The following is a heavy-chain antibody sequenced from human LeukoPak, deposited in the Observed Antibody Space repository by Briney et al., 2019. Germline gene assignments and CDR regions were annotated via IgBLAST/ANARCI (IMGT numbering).Heavy chain of an antibody. Sequence: SEALSLTCAVSGYSISNSNWWGWIRQPPGKGLEWIAYVYFTGSTNYNPSLKSRVTISLDMSKNQFSLKLSSVTAADTAVYYRARTQYCTSSTSCYFGYFDYWGQGTLVTVSS. J-gene: IGHJ4*02. V-gene: IGHV4-28*01. D-gene: IGHD2-2*01. CDR2: VYFTGST. CDR1: GYSISNSNW. CDR3: ARTQYCTSSTSCYFGYFDY.